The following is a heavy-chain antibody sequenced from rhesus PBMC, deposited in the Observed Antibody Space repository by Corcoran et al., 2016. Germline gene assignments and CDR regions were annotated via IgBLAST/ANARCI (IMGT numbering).Heavy chain of an antibody. V-gene: IGHV3-184*01. D-gene: IGHD6-25*01. CDR3: TRGRQLESSIDY. J-gene: IGHJ4*01. Sequence: EVQLVESGGGLVQPGGSLRLSCVASGFTFRDHYLSWVRQAPGRGVEGGGDIRSKAYGGTAEYAASVKGRFTIAREDSKSIAYLQMNSLKSEDTAVYYCTRGRQLESSIDYWGQGVLVTVSS. CDR2: IRSKAYGGTA. CDR1: GFTFRDHY.